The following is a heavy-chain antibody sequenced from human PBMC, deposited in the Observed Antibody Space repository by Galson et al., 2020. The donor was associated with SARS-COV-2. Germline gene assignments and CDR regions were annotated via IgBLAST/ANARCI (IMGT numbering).Heavy chain of an antibody. Sequence: SETLSLTCTVSGGSISSGGYYWSWIRQHPGKGLEWIGYIYYSGSTYYNPSIKSRVTISVDTSKNQFSLKLSSVTAADTAVYYCAREHYYDSSGYYYPSVPFDIWGQGTMVTVSS. CDR2: IYYSGST. D-gene: IGHD3-22*01. V-gene: IGHV4-31*03. J-gene: IGHJ3*02. CDR1: GGSISSGGYY. CDR3: AREHYYDSSGYYYPSVPFDI.